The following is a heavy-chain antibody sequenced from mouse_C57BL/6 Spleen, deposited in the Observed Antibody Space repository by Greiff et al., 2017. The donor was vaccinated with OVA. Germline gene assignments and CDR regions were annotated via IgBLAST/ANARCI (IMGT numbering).Heavy chain of an antibody. CDR3: AREGGGLGRGYFDY. J-gene: IGHJ2*01. CDR1: GYTFTSYW. Sequence: QVQLQQPGAELVMPGASVKLSCKASGYTFTSYWMHWVKQRPGQGLEWIGEIEPSDSYTNYNQKFKGKSTLTVDKSSSTAYMQLSILTSADSAVYYCAREGGGLGRGYFDYWGQGTTLTVSS. V-gene: IGHV1-69*01. D-gene: IGHD4-1*01. CDR2: IEPSDSYT.